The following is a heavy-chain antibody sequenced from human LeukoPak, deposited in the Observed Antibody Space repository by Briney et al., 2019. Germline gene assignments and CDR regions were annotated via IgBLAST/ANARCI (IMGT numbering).Heavy chain of an antibody. CDR1: GGTFSSYA. D-gene: IGHD3-10*01. CDR2: IIPIFGTA. V-gene: IGHV1-69*13. CDR3: ARVGYYGSGNTYYMDV. J-gene: IGHJ6*03. Sequence: SVKVSCKASGGTFSSYAISWVRQAPGQGLEWMGGIIPIFGTANYAQKFQGRVTITADESTSTAYMGLSSLRSEDTAVYYCARVGYYGSGNTYYMDVWGKGTTVTVSS.